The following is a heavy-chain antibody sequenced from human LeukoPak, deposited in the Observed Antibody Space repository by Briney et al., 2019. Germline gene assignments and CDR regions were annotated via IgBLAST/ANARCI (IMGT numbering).Heavy chain of an antibody. Sequence: PSETLSLTCTVSGGSISSYYCSSIRQPAGKGLGWIGRIYSTVSTNYNPSLKSGVSISVDTSKSQFSLRLRSVTAADTAVYYCARQIASSSTAGFDFWGQGALVTVSS. J-gene: IGHJ4*02. V-gene: IGHV4-4*07. CDR1: GGSISSYY. CDR3: ARQIASSSTAGFDF. CDR2: IYSTVST. D-gene: IGHD6-13*01.